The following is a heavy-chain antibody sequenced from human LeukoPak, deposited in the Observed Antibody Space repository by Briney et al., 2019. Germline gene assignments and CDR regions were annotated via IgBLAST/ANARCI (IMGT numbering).Heavy chain of an antibody. Sequence: GGSLRLSCAASGFTFSSYWMSWVRQAPGKGLEWVANIKQDGSEKYYVDSVKGRFTISRDNAKNSLYLQMNSLRAEDTAMYYCARERKSGWLERTYNFDYGGQGTQVTVSS. J-gene: IGHJ4*02. CDR2: IKQDGSEK. CDR3: ARERKSGWLERTYNFDY. V-gene: IGHV3-7*01. D-gene: IGHD1-1*01. CDR1: GFTFSSYW.